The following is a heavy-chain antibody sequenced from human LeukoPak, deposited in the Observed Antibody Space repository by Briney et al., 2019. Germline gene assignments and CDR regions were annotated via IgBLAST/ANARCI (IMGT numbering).Heavy chain of an antibody. CDR1: GDSISSAGYY. Sequence: SETLSLTCTVSGDSISSAGYYWGWVRQPPGRGLEWIGTIYYRGTTYYNPSLKSRLTISVDSSKNHFSLKLSSVTAADTAVYYCARDFSSSSSVYYYYYMDVWGKGTTVTVSS. V-gene: IGHV4-39*07. J-gene: IGHJ6*03. D-gene: IGHD6-6*01. CDR2: IYYRGTT. CDR3: ARDFSSSSSVYYYYYMDV.